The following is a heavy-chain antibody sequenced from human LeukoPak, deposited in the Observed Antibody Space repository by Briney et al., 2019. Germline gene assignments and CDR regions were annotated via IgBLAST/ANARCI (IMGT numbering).Heavy chain of an antibody. CDR2: INWNGGST. V-gene: IGHV3-20*04. D-gene: IGHD3-22*01. Sequence: GGSLRLSCAASRFTFDDYGMSWVRQAPGKGLEWVSGINWNGGSTGYADSVKGRFTISRDNAKNSLYLQMNSLRAEDTALYYCARQYYYDSSGKGDAFDIWGQGTMVTVSS. CDR3: ARQYYYDSSGKGDAFDI. J-gene: IGHJ3*02. CDR1: RFTFDDYG.